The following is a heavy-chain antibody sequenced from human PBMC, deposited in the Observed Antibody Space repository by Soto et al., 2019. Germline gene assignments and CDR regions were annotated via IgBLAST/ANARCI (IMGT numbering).Heavy chain of an antibody. D-gene: IGHD1-1*01. V-gene: IGHV3-33*01. CDR1: GFTFSRYG. CDR2: IVSDGSNK. Sequence: QVQLVESGGGVVQPGRSLRLSCAASGFTFSRYGFHWVRQAPGKGLEWVAVIVSDGSNKYHADSVEGRFTISRDNSKDTLYLQMNSLRAEDTAVYYCARDDAFQNENGFDILGQGTMVTVSS. CDR3: ARDDAFQNENGFDI. J-gene: IGHJ3*02.